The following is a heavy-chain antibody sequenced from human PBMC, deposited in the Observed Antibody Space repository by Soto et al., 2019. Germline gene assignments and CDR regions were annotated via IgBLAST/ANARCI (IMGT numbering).Heavy chain of an antibody. CDR3: ARHSNEYRKSLDY. CDR2: IYYSGST. Sequence: WQTLSLTCTVSGRSISSYYWSWIRQPPGKGLEWIGYIYYSGSTNYNPSLKSRVTISVDTSKNQFSLKLSSVTAADTAVYYCARHSNEYRKSLDYWGQGTLVTVSS. D-gene: IGHD6-13*01. CDR1: GRSISSYY. V-gene: IGHV4-59*01. J-gene: IGHJ4*02.